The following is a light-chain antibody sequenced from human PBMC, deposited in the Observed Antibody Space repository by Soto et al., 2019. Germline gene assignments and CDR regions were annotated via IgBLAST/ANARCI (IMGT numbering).Light chain of an antibody. CDR2: DVS. CDR1: SSDVGGYNY. J-gene: IGLJ1*01. CDR3: SSYTSSSTPFL. V-gene: IGLV2-14*01. Sequence: QSALTRHASVSGSPGQSITISCTGTSSDVGGYNYVSWYRQHPGKAPKLIIYDVSNRPSGVSIRFSGSKSGNTASLTISGLQAEDEADYYCSSYTSSSTPFLFGTGTKLTVL.